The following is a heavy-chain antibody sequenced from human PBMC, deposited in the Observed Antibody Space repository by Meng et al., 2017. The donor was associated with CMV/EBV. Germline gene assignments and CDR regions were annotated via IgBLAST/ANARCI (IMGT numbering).Heavy chain of an antibody. CDR2: ISGSGGRT. J-gene: IGHJ4*02. CDR3: AKDGGGERWIAGAGTFGY. D-gene: IGHD6-13*01. V-gene: IGHV3-23*01. CDR1: GFTFSSYA. Sequence: GGSLRLSCAASGFTFSSYAMSWVRQAPGKGLEWVSAISGSGGRTYYADSVKGRFTISRDNSKNTLYLQMNSLRAEDTAGYYCAKDGGGERWIAGAGTFGYWGQGTLVTVSS.